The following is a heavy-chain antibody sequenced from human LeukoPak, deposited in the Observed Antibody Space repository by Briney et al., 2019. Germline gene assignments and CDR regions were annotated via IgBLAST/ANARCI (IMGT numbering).Heavy chain of an antibody. J-gene: IGHJ5*02. D-gene: IGHD6-13*01. CDR3: ARDLRRGYSSSWYNWFDP. CDR1: GYSISSGYY. CDR2: IYHSGST. Sequence: SETLSLTCTVSGYSISSGYYWGWIRQPPGKGLEWIGSIYHSGSTYYNPSLKSRVTISVDTSKNQFSLKLSSVTAADTAVYYCARDLRRGYSSSWYNWFDPWGQGTLVTVSS. V-gene: IGHV4-38-2*02.